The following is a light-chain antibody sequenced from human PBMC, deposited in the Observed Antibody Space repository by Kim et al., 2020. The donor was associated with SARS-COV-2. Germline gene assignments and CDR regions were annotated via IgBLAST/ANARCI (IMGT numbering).Light chain of an antibody. CDR1: RYNIGNNY. CDR2: DNN. V-gene: IGLV1-51*01. J-gene: IGLJ2*01. Sequence: GQKVTISGSGSRYNIGNNYVYWYQQLPGTAPNLLIYDNNQRPSGIPDRFSGSKSGTSATLGITGLQTGDEADYYCATWDHSLSAGVFGGGTQLTVL. CDR3: ATWDHSLSAGV.